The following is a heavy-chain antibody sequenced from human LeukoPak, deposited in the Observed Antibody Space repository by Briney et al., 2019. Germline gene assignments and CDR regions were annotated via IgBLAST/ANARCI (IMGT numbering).Heavy chain of an antibody. D-gene: IGHD6-19*01. J-gene: IGHJ3*02. V-gene: IGHV3-30*04. Sequence: GRSLRLSCAASGFTFSSYAMHWVRQAPGKGLEWVAVISYDGSNKYYADSVKGRFTISRDNSKNTLYLQMNSLRAEDTAVYYCAKDQRYSSGRTDAFDIWGQGTMVTVSS. CDR1: GFTFSSYA. CDR3: AKDQRYSSGRTDAFDI. CDR2: ISYDGSNK.